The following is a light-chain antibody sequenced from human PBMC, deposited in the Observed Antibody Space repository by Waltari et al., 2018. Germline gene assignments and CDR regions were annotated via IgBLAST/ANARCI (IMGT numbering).Light chain of an antibody. Sequence: QSALAQPASVSGLPGQSISISCPGTSSDLGCYHYVSWYQQHPGNAPKVILYDVTYRPSGISNRFSGSKSGNTASLTIYGLQAEDEAYYYCSSYTSNISWVFGGGTKLTVL. CDR2: DVT. J-gene: IGLJ3*02. CDR3: SSYTSNISWV. CDR1: SSDLGCYHY. V-gene: IGLV2-14*03.